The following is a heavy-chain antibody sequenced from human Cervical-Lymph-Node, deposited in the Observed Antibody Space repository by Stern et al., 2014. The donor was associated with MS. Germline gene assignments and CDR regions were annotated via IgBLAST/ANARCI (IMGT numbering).Heavy chain of an antibody. V-gene: IGHV1-2*06. Sequence: QVQLMQSGAEVKKPGASVKVSCKASGYTFSTFYLHWLRQAPGQGPQLIGRIVPGSGGTNSTQTFQGRLTMTRDRFITTAYLELSGLRSDDTAVYYCARIYCSGDECYHSFDTWGQGTLVTVSS. D-gene: IGHD3-16*02. CDR2: IVPGSGGT. J-gene: IGHJ4*02. CDR1: GYTFSTFY. CDR3: ARIYCSGDECYHSFDT.